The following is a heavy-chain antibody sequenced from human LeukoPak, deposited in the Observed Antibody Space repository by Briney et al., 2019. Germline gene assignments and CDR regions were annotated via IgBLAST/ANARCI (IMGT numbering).Heavy chain of an antibody. Sequence: ASVKVSCKASGYTFTSYGISCVRQAPGQGLEWMGWISAYNGNTNYAQKLQGRVTMTTDTSTSTAYMELRSLRSDDTAVYYCARDYFEAQPETQTGTPGGWGQGTLVTVSS. J-gene: IGHJ4*02. CDR1: GYTFTSYG. CDR3: ARDYFEAQPETQTGTPGG. V-gene: IGHV1-18*01. CDR2: ISAYNGNT. D-gene: IGHD6-13*01.